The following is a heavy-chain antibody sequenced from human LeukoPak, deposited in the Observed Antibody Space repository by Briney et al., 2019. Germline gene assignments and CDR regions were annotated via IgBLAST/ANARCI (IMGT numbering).Heavy chain of an antibody. J-gene: IGHJ6*02. V-gene: IGHV1-18*01. CDR3: ARDGSLGSEYYYYGMDV. CDR1: GYTFISYG. CDR2: ISAYSGST. D-gene: IGHD1-14*01. Sequence: ASVKVSCKTSGYTFISYGISWVRLAPGQGLEWMGWISAYSGSTHYAQKVQGRVTMTTDTSTSTAYMELRSLRSDDTAVYYCARDGSLGSEYYYYGMDVWGQGTTVTVSS.